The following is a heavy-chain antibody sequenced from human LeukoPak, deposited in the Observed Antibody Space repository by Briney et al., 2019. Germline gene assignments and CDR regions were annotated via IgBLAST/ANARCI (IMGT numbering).Heavy chain of an antibody. CDR3: AKDMITFGGVTPDDAFDI. D-gene: IGHD3-16*01. J-gene: IGHJ3*02. CDR1: GFTFSSYG. CDR2: IRYDGSNK. V-gene: IGHV3-30*02. Sequence: GGSLRLSCAASGFTFSSYGMHWVRQAPGKGLEWVAFIRYDGSNKYYADSVKGRFTISRDNSKNTLYLQMNSLRAEDTAVYYCAKDMITFGGVTPDDAFDIWGQGTMVTVSS.